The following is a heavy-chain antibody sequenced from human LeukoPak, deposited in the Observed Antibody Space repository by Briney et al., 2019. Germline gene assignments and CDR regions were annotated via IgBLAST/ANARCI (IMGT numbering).Heavy chain of an antibody. V-gene: IGHV1-18*01. J-gene: IGHJ3*02. CDR2: SSAYNGNT. D-gene: IGHD3-22*01. CDR1: GYTFTSYG. CDR3: ARAYYDSSGYYSDAFDI. Sequence: ASVKVSCKASGYTFTSYGISWVRQAPGQGLEWMGWSSAYNGNTNYAQKLQGRVTMTTDTSTSTAYMELRSLRSDDTAVYYCARAYYDSSGYYSDAFDIWGQGAMVTVSS.